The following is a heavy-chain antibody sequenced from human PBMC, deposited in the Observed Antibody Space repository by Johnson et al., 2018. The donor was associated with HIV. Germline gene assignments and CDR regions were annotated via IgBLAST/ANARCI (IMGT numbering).Heavy chain of an antibody. Sequence: VQLVESGGGLVQPGGSLRLSCAASGFTFSSYAMHWVRQAPGKGLEWVANIKQDGSEKYYVDSVKGRFTISRDNAKNSLYLQMNSLRAEDTAVYYCARGPSAYCGGDCPGGAFDIWGQGTMVTVSS. CDR3: ARGPSAYCGGDCPGGAFDI. CDR1: GFTFSSYA. CDR2: IKQDGSEK. D-gene: IGHD2-21*02. V-gene: IGHV3-7*04. J-gene: IGHJ3*02.